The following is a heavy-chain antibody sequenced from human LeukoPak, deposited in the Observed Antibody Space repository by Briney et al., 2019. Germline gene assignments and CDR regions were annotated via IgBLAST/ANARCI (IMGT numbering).Heavy chain of an antibody. J-gene: IGHJ4*02. CDR1: GFTFRTYA. CDR3: AKDHGYYDILTGYSYFDY. Sequence: GGSLRLSCAASGFTFRTYAMSWVRQAPGKGLEWVSAISGSGGSTYYADSVKGRFTISRDNSKNTLYLQMNSLRAEDTAVYYCAKDHGYYDILTGYSYFDYCGQGTLVTVSS. D-gene: IGHD3-9*01. CDR2: ISGSGGST. V-gene: IGHV3-23*01.